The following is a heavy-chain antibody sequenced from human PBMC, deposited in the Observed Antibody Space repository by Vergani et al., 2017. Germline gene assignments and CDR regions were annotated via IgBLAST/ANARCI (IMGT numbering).Heavy chain of an antibody. V-gene: IGHV3-21*01. Sequence: EVQLVESGGGLVKPGGSLRLSCAASGFTFSSYSMNWVRQAPGKGLEWVSSISSSSSYIYYADSVKGRFTISRDNAKNSLYLQMNSLRAEDTAVYYCARGRYYDFWSGYANPHFDYWGQGTLVTVSS. CDR2: ISSSSSYI. D-gene: IGHD3-3*01. CDR3: ARGRYYDFWSGYANPHFDY. CDR1: GFTFSSYS. J-gene: IGHJ4*02.